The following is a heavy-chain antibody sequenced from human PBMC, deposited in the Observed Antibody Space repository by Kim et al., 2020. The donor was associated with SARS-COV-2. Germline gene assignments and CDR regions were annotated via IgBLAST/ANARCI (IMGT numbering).Heavy chain of an antibody. CDR2: ISSSSSYI. D-gene: IGHD3-16*01. CDR1: GFTFSSYS. J-gene: IGHJ4*02. CDR3: ARDSSRGRGGGVDFDY. V-gene: IGHV3-21*01. Sequence: GGSLRLSCAASGFTFSSYSMNWVRQAPGKGLEWVSSISSSSSYIYYADSVKGRFTISRDNAKNSLYLQMNSQRAEDTAVYYCARDSSRGRGGGVDFDYWGQGTLVTVSS.